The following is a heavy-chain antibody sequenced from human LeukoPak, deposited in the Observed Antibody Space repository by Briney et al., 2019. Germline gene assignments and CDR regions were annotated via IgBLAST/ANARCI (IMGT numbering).Heavy chain of an antibody. D-gene: IGHD6-19*01. Sequence: GGSPRLSCAASGFTFSSYSMNWVRQAPGKGLEWVSSISSSSSYIYYADSVKGRFTISRDNATNSLYLQMNSLRAEDTAVYYCARGVAVAGHDYWGQGTPVTVSS. J-gene: IGHJ4*02. CDR3: ARGVAVAGHDY. CDR2: ISSSSSYI. V-gene: IGHV3-21*01. CDR1: GFTFSSYS.